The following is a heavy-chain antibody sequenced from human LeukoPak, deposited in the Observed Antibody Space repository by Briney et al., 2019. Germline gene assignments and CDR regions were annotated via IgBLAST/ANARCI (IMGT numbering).Heavy chain of an antibody. J-gene: IGHJ4*02. V-gene: IGHV4-39*07. CDR1: SGSISDNTYY. Sequence: PSETLSLTCTVSSGSISDNTYYWGWIRQPPGKGLEWIGSIYYSGSTYYNPALKSRVTISVDTSKNQFSLKLSSVTAADTAVYYCARDWSSDYWGQGTLVTVSS. CDR2: IYYSGST. CDR3: ARDWSSDY.